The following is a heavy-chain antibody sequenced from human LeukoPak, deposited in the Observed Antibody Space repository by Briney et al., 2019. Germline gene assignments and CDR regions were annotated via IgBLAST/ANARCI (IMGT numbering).Heavy chain of an antibody. CDR1: GYTFTSYA. V-gene: IGHV1-3*01. D-gene: IGHD3-10*01. Sequence: GASVKVSCKASGYTFTSYAMHWVRQAPGQRLEWMGWINAGDGNTKYSQKFQGRVTITRDTSASTAYMELSSLRSEDTAVYYCARVLVRGVITSLGYWGQGTLVTVSS. CDR2: INAGDGNT. J-gene: IGHJ4*02. CDR3: ARVLVRGVITSLGY.